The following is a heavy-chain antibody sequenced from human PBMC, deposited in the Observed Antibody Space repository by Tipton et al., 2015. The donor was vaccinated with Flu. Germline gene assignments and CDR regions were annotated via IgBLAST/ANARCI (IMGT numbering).Heavy chain of an antibody. J-gene: IGHJ5*02. CDR3: ARREYSNYVSEPKNWFDP. Sequence: TLSLTCSVSGDSIGGAYYWGWIRQPPGKGLEWIGNSHHTGSTYRNPSLKSRVIISVDRSKNQFSLKLTSVTAADTAVYYCARREYSNYVSEPKNWFDPWGQGTLVTVSS. D-gene: IGHD6-6*01. V-gene: IGHV4-38-2*01. CDR1: GDSIGGAYY. CDR2: SHHTGST.